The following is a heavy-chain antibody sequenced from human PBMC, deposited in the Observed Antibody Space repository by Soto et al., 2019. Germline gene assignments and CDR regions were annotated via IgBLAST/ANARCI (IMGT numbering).Heavy chain of an antibody. Sequence: QVQLVQSGAEVKKPGASVKVSCKASGYTFTGYYMHWVRQAPGQGLEWMGWINPNSGGTNYAQKFQGWVTMTRDTXIIXAYMELSRLRSDDTAVYYCARDGRDYGDYAPSLDYWGQGTLVTVSS. V-gene: IGHV1-2*04. J-gene: IGHJ4*02. CDR1: GYTFTGYY. CDR3: ARDGRDYGDYAPSLDY. CDR2: INPNSGGT. D-gene: IGHD4-17*01.